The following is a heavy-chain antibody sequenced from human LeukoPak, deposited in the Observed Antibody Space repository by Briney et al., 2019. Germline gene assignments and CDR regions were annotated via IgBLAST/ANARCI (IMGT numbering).Heavy chain of an antibody. J-gene: IGHJ4*02. D-gene: IGHD6-13*01. CDR1: GYTFTSYG. CDR3: ARDRGGRQQLVLFCY. CDR2: ISAYNGNT. Sequence: GASVKVSCKASGYTFTSYGISWVRQAPGQGLEWMGWISAYNGNTNYAQKLQGRVTMTTDTSTSTAYMELSSLRSEDTAVYYCARDRGGRQQLVLFCYWGQGTLVTVSS. V-gene: IGHV1-18*01.